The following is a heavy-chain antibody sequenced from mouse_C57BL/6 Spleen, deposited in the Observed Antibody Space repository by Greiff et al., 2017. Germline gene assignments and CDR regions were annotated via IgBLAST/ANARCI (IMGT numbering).Heavy chain of an antibody. CDR1: GYTFTSYG. D-gene: IGHD2-4*01. CDR2: IYPRSGNT. CDR3: AIYDYDGYAMDY. Sequence: QVQLKESGAELARPGASVKLSCKASGYTFTSYGISWVKQRTGQGLEWIGEIYPRSGNTYYNEKFKGKATLTADKSSSTAYMELRSLTSEDSAVYFCAIYDYDGYAMDYWGQGTSVTVSS. V-gene: IGHV1-81*01. J-gene: IGHJ4*01.